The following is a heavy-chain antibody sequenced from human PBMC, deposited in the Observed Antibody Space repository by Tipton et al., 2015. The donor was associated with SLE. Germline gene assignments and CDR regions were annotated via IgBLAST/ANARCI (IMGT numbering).Heavy chain of an antibody. CDR3: ARPNYGDNGYNVFDI. D-gene: IGHD4-17*01. CDR1: GGSISSYY. J-gene: IGHJ3*02. CDR2: IYTSGST. V-gene: IGHV4-4*07. Sequence: LRLSCTVSGGSISSYYWSWIRQPAGKGLEWIGRIYTSGSTNYNPSLKSRVTMSVDTSKNQFSLKLSSVTAADTAVYYCARPNYGDNGYNVFDIWGQGTMVTVSS.